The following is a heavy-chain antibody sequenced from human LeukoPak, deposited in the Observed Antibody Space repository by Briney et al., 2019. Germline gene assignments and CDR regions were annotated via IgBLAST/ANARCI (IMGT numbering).Heavy chain of an antibody. CDR3: ARATERWLHVKAFDI. Sequence: SETLSLTCAVYGGSFSGYYWSWIRQPPGKGLEWIGEINHSGSTNYNPSLKSRVTISVDTSKNQFSLKLSSVTAADTAVYYCARATERWLHVKAFDIWGQGTMVTDSS. D-gene: IGHD5-24*01. J-gene: IGHJ3*02. V-gene: IGHV4-34*01. CDR2: INHSGST. CDR1: GGSFSGYY.